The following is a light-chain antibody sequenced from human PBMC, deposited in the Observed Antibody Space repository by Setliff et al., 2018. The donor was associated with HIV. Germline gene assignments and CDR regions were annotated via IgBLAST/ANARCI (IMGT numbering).Light chain of an antibody. CDR1: SRDIGGGHNY. J-gene: IGLJ1*01. CDR3: SSFTSSNIYV. CDR2: DVS. Sequence: SVLTQPASVSGSPGQSITISCTGTSRDIGGGHNYVSWYQQHPGKAPKLIIFDVSNRPSGVSDRFSGSKSGNTASLTISGLQAEDESNYYCSSFTSSNIYVFGTGTEVTVL. V-gene: IGLV2-14*03.